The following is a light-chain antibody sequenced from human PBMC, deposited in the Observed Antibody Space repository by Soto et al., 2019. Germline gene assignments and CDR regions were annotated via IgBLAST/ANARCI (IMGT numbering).Light chain of an antibody. CDR1: SSDVGGYNY. CDR2: EVS. CDR3: SSYTSSSNPYV. V-gene: IGLV2-14*01. Sequence: QSVLTQPAAVSGSPGQSITISCTGTSSDVGGYNYVSWYQQHPGKAPKLMIYEVSNRPSGVSNRFSGSKSGNTASLTISGLQAEDEADYYCSSYTSSSNPYVFGTGTKVTVL. J-gene: IGLJ1*01.